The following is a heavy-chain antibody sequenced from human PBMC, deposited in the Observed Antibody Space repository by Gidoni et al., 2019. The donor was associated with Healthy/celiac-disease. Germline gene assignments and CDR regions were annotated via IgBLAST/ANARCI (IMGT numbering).Heavy chain of an antibody. Sequence: QVQLVESGGGVVQPGRSLRLSCAASGFTFSSYGRHWVRQAPGKGLEWGAVIWYDGSNKYYEDAVKGRFTISRDNSKNTLYLQMNSLRAEDTAVYYCARAQRGSSWYDYYYYYMDVWGKGTTVTVSS. D-gene: IGHD6-13*01. CDR3: ARAQRGSSWYDYYYYYMDV. CDR2: IWYDGSNK. V-gene: IGHV3-33*01. J-gene: IGHJ6*03. CDR1: GFTFSSYG.